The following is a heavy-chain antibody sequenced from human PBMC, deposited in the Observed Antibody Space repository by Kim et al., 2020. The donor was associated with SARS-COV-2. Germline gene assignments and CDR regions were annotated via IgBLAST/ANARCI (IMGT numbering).Heavy chain of an antibody. J-gene: IGHJ6*03. CDR3: TRDRVRIYDFWDGYPTLGYMDV. D-gene: IGHD3-3*01. CDR1: GFTFGDYA. Sequence: GGSLRLSCTASGFTFGDYAMSWVRQAPGKGLEWVGFIRSKAYGGTTEYAASVKGRFTISRDDSKSIAYLQMNSLKTEDTAVYYCTRDRVRIYDFWDGYPTLGYMDVWGKGTTVTVSS. V-gene: IGHV3-49*04. CDR2: IRSKAYGGTT.